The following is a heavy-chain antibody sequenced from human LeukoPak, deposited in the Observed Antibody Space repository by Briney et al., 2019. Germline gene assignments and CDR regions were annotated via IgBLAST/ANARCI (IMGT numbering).Heavy chain of an antibody. V-gene: IGHV4-59*08. CDR3: ARRSDSGSDDGEDYFDY. D-gene: IGHD1-26*01. J-gene: IGHJ4*02. Sequence: SETLSLTCTVSGGSISSYYWSWTRLPPGKGLEWIGYIYYTGAPYHNPSLKSRVTISVDTSNSQFSLRLTSVTAADTAVYFCARRSDSGSDDGEDYFDYWGQGTLVTVSS. CDR2: IYYTGAP. CDR1: GGSISSYY.